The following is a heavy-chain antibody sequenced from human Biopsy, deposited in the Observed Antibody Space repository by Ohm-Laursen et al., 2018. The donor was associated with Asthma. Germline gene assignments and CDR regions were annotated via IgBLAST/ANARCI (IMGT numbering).Heavy chain of an antibody. CDR1: YGSITSGGYY. D-gene: IGHD3-22*01. CDR2: IYYSGST. V-gene: IGHV4-31*03. J-gene: IGHJ4*02. Sequence: TLSLTCTVSYGSITSGGYYWTWIRQHPGKGLEWIGFIYYSGSTYYNPSLKSRVSIAIDKSKNQFPLELSSVTDADTAVYYCARAQDYYDSRGYYRSFDYWGQGTLVTVSS. CDR3: ARAQDYYDSRGYYRSFDY.